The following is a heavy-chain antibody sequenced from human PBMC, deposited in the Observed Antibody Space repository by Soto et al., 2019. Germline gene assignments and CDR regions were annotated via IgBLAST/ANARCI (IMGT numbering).Heavy chain of an antibody. D-gene: IGHD4-4*01. CDR2: INHSGST. CDR1: GGSFSGYD. V-gene: IGHV4-34*01. Sequence: XATLSLTCAVYGGSFSGYDWSWIRQPPGKGLEWIGEINHSGSTNYNPSLKSRVTISVDTSKNQFSLKLSSVTAADTAVYYCARGLSRGATSNWHYYYYGMDVWGQGTTVTVS. CDR3: ARGLSRGATSNWHYYYYGMDV. J-gene: IGHJ6*02.